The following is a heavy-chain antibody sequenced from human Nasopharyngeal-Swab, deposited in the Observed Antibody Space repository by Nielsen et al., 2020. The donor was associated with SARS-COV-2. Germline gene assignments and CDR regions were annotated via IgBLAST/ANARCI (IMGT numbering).Heavy chain of an antibody. Sequence: SETLSLTCTVSGDSIAYSTFYWGWIRQPPGKGLEWIGNIYYNGNTYQNPSLKSRLTISVDKSKNQFSLQLSSVTAADTAVYYCVRSSSWYYFDYWPRERRSPSRQ. CDR3: VRSSSWYYFDY. J-gene: IGHJ4*02. D-gene: IGHD6-13*01. CDR1: GDSIAYSTFY. V-gene: IGHV4-39*01. CDR2: IYYNGNT.